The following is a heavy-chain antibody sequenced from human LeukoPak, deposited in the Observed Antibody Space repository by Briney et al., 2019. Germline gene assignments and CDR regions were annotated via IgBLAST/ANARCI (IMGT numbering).Heavy chain of an antibody. CDR2: INHSGST. CDR1: GGSFSGYY. J-gene: IGHJ6*03. CDR3: ARGRRGVVSATPLAAGYYFYMDV. V-gene: IGHV4-34*01. D-gene: IGHD2-15*01. Sequence: PSETLSLTCAVYGGSFSGYYWSWIRQPPGKGLEWIGEINHSGSTNYNPSLKSRVTISVDTSKNQFSLKLSSVTAADTAVYYCARGRRGVVSATPLAAGYYFYMDVWGKGTTVTVSS.